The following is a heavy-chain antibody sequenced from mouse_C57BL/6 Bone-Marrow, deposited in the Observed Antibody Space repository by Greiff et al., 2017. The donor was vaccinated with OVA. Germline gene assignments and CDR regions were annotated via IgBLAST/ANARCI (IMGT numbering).Heavy chain of an antibody. V-gene: IGHV1-50*01. CDR3: ATGRAY. D-gene: IGHD4-1*01. CDR2: IDPSDSYT. J-gene: IGHJ3*01. CDR1: GYTFTSYW. Sequence: VQLQQPGAELVKPGASVKLSCKASGYTFTSYWMQWVKQRPGQGLEWIGEIDPSDSYTNYNQKFKGKATLTVDKSSSTAYMQLSSLTSEDSAVYYCATGRAYWGQGTLVTVSA.